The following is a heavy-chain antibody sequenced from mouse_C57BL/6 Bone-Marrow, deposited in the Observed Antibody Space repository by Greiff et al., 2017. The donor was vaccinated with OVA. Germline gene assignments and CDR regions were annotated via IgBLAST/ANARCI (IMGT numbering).Heavy chain of an antibody. V-gene: IGHV5-17*01. CDR1: GFTFSDYG. J-gene: IGHJ2*01. CDR2: ISSGSSTI. D-gene: IGHD1-1*01. CDR3: ARSTVVALYYFDY. Sequence: EVHLVESGGGLVKPGGSLKLSCAASGFTFSDYGMHWVRQAPEKGLEWVAYISSGSSTIYYADTVKGRFTISRDNAKNTLFLQMTSLRSEDTAMYYCARSTVVALYYFDYWGQGTTLTVSS.